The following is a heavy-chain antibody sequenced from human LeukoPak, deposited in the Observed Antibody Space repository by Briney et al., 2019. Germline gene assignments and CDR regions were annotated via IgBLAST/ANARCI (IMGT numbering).Heavy chain of an antibody. V-gene: IGHV1-69*04. CDR1: GGTFSNYG. Sequence: KPGSSVKVSCKASGGTFSNYGINWVRQAPGQGPEWMGRIVPILGVTSYAQEFQGRVTISADKSTTTVYMELSSLRSEDTAGYYCARDRGYEGGFDYWGQGTLVTVSS. CDR3: ARDRGYEGGFDY. J-gene: IGHJ4*02. CDR2: IVPILGVT. D-gene: IGHD5-12*01.